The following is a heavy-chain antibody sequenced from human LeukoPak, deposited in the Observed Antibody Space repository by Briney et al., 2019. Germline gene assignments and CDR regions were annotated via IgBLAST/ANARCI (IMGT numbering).Heavy chain of an antibody. V-gene: IGHV3-23*01. CDR2: ISPNGVIT. CDR1: GFTFNNYW. D-gene: IGHD3-10*01. CDR3: AKLHYYGSGSSTYFDY. Sequence: GGSLRLSCAASGFTFNNYWMTWVRQAPGKGLEWVSGISPNGVITYYADSVKGRFTISRDNSKNTLYLQMNSLRAEDTAVYYCAKLHYYGSGSSTYFDYWGQGTLVTVSS. J-gene: IGHJ4*02.